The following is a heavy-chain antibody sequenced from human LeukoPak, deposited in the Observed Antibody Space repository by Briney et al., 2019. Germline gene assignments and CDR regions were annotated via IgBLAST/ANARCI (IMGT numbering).Heavy chain of an antibody. D-gene: IGHD1-26*01. CDR3: GKNRYSGSLSPFDI. V-gene: IGHV3-23*01. CDR2: ISGGGGNT. J-gene: IGHJ3*02. CDR1: KFAFSSYA. Sequence: GGSLRLSCAASKFAFSSYAMSWVRQAPGKGLEWVSAISGGGGNTYYADSVKGGFTISRDNSKKTLYLQMNSLRAEDTAVYYCGKNRYSGSLSPFDIWGQGTMVTVSS.